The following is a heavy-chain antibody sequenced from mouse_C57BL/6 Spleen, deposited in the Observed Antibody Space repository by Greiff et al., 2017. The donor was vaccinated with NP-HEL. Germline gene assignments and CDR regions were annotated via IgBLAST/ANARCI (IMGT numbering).Heavy chain of an antibody. J-gene: IGHJ1*03. V-gene: IGHV1-64*01. CDR1: GYTFTSYW. D-gene: IGHD1-1*01. CDR3: ERAGSGSSLYWYFEV. CDR2: IHPNSGST. Sequence: QVQLKQPGAELVKPGASVKLSCKASGYTFTSYWMHWVKQRPGQGLEWIGMIHPNSGSTNYNEKFKSKATLTVDKSSSTAYMQLSSLTSEDSAVYCCERAGSGSSLYWYFEVWGTGTTVTVSS.